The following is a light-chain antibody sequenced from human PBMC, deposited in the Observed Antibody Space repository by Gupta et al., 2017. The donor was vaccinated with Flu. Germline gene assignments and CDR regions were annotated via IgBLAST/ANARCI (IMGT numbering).Light chain of an antibody. CDR3: QQYNNWPTWT. J-gene: IGKJ1*01. CDR1: QSVRRN. V-gene: IGKV3-15*01. Sequence: EIVMTQSPATLSVSPGERATLSCRASQSVRRNLAWYQKKPGQAPRLLIYGASTRATGIPARFSGSGYGTEFTLTISSRQSEDFAVYYCQQYNNWPTWTFGQGTKVEIK. CDR2: GAS.